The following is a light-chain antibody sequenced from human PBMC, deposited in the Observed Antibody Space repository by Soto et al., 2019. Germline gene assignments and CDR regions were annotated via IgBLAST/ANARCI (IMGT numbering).Light chain of an antibody. J-gene: IGLJ3*02. Sequence: QLVLTQSPSASASLGASVKLTCTLSSKNSSYAIAWHQQQPEKGPRYLMNLNSDGSHTKGDGIPDRFSGSSSGAERYLTISSLQSEDEADYYCQTWGTGINWVFGGGTKLTVL. V-gene: IGLV4-69*01. CDR1: SKNSSYA. CDR2: LNSDGSH. CDR3: QTWGTGINWV.